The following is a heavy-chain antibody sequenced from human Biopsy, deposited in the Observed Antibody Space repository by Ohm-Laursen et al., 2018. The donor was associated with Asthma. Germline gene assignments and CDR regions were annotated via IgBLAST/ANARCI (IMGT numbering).Heavy chain of an antibody. J-gene: IGHJ5*02. D-gene: IGHD4-17*01. CDR1: GGSIGAGDYY. CDR2: IYYSGST. V-gene: IGHV4-30-4*01. CDR3: ARTTYGDDGFDP. Sequence: SQTLSLTCSVSGGSIGAGDYYWSWIRQPPGKGLEWIGYIYYSGSTSHNPSLTSRLTISVDTSKNQFSLSLTSVTAADTAVYYYARTTYGDDGFDPWGQGTLVTVSS.